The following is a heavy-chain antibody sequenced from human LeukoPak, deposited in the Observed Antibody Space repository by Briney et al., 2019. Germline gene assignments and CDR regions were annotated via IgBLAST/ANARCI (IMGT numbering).Heavy chain of an antibody. J-gene: IGHJ5*02. Sequence: PGGSLRLSCAASGFTFSSYWMSWVRQAPGIGLEWVANIKRDGSEKYYLDSVKGRFTISRDNAANSVYLQMNSLRAEDTAVYYCARGYSGYPNWFDPWGQGTLVALSS. CDR1: GFTFSSYW. D-gene: IGHD5-12*01. CDR3: ARGYSGYPNWFDP. CDR2: IKRDGSEK. V-gene: IGHV3-7*04.